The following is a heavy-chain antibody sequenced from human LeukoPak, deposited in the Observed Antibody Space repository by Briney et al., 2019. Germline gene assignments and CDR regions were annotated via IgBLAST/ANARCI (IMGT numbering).Heavy chain of an antibody. Sequence: GESLKISCKGSGYSFTSYWIGWVRQMPGKGLEWMGTIYPGDSDTRYSPSFQGQVTISADKSISTAYLQWSSLKASDTAMYYCARIRRRYFDWLIYRDAFDIWGQGTMVTVSS. V-gene: IGHV5-51*01. CDR1: GYSFTSYW. J-gene: IGHJ3*02. D-gene: IGHD3-9*01. CDR2: IYPGDSDT. CDR3: ARIRRRYFDWLIYRDAFDI.